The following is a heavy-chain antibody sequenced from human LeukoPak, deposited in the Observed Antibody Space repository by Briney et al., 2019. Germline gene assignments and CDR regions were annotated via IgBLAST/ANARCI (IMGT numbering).Heavy chain of an antibody. Sequence: ASVKVSCKVSGYTLTELSMHWVRRAPGKGLEWMGGFDPEDGETIYAQKFQGRVTMTEDTSTDTAYMELSSLRSEDTAVYYCATDRYYGSGSYLGADYWGQGTLVTVSS. CDR2: FDPEDGET. CDR1: GYTLTELS. D-gene: IGHD3-10*01. V-gene: IGHV1-24*01. CDR3: ATDRYYGSGSYLGADY. J-gene: IGHJ4*02.